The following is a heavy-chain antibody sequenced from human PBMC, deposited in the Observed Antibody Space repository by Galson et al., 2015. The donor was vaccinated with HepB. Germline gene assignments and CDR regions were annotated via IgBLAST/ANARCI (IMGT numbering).Heavy chain of an antibody. Sequence: SVKVSCKASGYTFTSYYMHWVRQAPGQGLEWMGIINPSGGSASYAQKFQGRVTMTRDTSTSTVYMELSSLRSEDTAVYYCARSTTPPWFPVDYMDVWGKGTTVTVSS. D-gene: IGHD3-10*01. V-gene: IGHV1-46*01. J-gene: IGHJ6*03. CDR1: GYTFTSYY. CDR2: INPSGGSA. CDR3: ARSTTPPWFPVDYMDV.